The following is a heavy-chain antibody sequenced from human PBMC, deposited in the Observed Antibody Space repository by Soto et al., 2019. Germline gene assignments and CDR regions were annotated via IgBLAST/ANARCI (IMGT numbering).Heavy chain of an antibody. J-gene: IGHJ4*02. CDR3: SSHGEFVC. CDR2: ITSAGSNI. V-gene: IGHV3-30*03. CDR1: GFAFSNFG. Sequence: QVQLVESGGGVVQPGRSLRLSCKASGFAFSNFGMHWVRQTPGKGLEWVAIITSAGSNIYYGDSVKGRFTISRDDSKSTLYLEMNDLRREDTAVYYCSSHGEFVCWGQGTLVTVSS.